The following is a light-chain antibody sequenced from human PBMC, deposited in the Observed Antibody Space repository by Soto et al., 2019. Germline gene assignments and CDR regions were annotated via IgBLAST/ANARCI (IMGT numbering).Light chain of an antibody. CDR3: GNWHSSLSAYV. Sequence: QSVLTQPPSVSAAPGQRVTISCSGSTSNIGNLYISWFQHVPGTAPKLLIYDNDHRPSGIPDRFSGSKSGTSATLGITGLQTGDEADYYCGNWHSSLSAYVFGPGTKLTVL. J-gene: IGLJ1*01. CDR1: TSNIGNLY. V-gene: IGLV1-51*01. CDR2: DND.